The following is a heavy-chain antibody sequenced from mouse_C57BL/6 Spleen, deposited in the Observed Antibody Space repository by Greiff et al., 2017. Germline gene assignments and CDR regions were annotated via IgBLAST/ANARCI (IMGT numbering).Heavy chain of an antibody. CDR1: GYTFTDYE. CDR2: IDPETGGT. D-gene: IGHD1-1*01. J-gene: IGHJ1*03. V-gene: IGHV1-15*01. Sequence: VQLQQSGAELVRPGASVTLSCKASGYTFTDYEMHWVKQTPVHGLEWIGAIDPETGGTAYNQKFKGKAILTADKSSSTAYMGPRSLTSEDSAVDYCTSSITTVAYWYFDGWGTGTTVTVAS. CDR3: TSSITTVAYWYFDG.